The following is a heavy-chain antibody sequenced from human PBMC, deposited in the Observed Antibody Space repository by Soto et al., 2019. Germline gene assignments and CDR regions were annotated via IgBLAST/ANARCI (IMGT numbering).Heavy chain of an antibody. CDR3: ARHRLLTPPVY. CDR2: ISAYNGNT. Sequence: ASVKVSCKASGYSFTSYGIGWVRHAPGQGLEWMGWISAYNGNTDYAQKVQGRVTMTTDTSTSTASLKLSSVTAADTAVYYCARHRLLTPPVYWGQGTLVTVSS. V-gene: IGHV1-18*01. D-gene: IGHD1-26*01. J-gene: IGHJ4*02. CDR1: GYSFTSYG.